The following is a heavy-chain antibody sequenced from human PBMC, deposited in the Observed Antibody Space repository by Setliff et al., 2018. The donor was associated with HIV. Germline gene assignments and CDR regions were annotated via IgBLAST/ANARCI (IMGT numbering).Heavy chain of an antibody. CDR3: ARAPNSPSYSNIFYADH. CDR2: IYPGDSDT. J-gene: IGHJ5*02. D-gene: IGHD3-9*01. V-gene: IGHV5-51*01. CDR1: GYKFTGYW. Sequence: PGESLKISCQGSGYKFTGYWIGWARQMPGKSLEWMGIIYPGDSDTRYRPSFQGQVTISADKSISTAYLQWSSLKASDTAMYFCARAPNSPSYSNIFYADHWGQGTLVTVSS.